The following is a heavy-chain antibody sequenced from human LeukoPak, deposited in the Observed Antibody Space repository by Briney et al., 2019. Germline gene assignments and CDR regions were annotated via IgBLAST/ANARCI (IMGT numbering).Heavy chain of an antibody. Sequence: ASVKVSCKASGGTFSSYAISWVRQAPGQGLEWMGGIIPIFGTANYAQKFQGRVTITADESTSTAYMELSSLRSEDTAVYYCASEYCGGDCYFVFDYWGQGTLVTVSS. CDR3: ASEYCGGDCYFVFDY. CDR2: IIPIFGTA. D-gene: IGHD2-21*01. CDR1: GGTFSSYA. V-gene: IGHV1-69*13. J-gene: IGHJ4*02.